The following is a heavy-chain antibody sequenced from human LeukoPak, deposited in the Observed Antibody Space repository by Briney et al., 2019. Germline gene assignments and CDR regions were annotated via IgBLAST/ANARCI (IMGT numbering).Heavy chain of an antibody. D-gene: IGHD1-26*01. CDR2: INNDGSTT. V-gene: IGHV3-74*01. CDR3: ARATGGPKYGMDV. Sequence: LTGGSLRLSCAASGFTFSSYWMYWVRQAPGKGLVWVSHINNDGSTTTYTDSVKGRFTISRDNAKNTLYLQMNSLRAEDTSIYFCARATGGPKYGMDVWGPGTTVTVAS. CDR1: GFTFSSYW. J-gene: IGHJ6*02.